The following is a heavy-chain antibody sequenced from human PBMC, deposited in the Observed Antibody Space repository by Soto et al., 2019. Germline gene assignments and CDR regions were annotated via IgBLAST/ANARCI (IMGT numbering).Heavy chain of an antibody. J-gene: IGHJ3*02. CDR2: ISGSGGST. CDR3: AKVYDSSVRSAFDI. V-gene: IGHV3-23*01. Sequence: GSLRISCAASVFTLSSYAMSWVRQAPGKGLEWVSAISGSGGSTYYADSVKGRFTISRDNSKNTLYLQMNSLRAEDTAVYYCAKVYDSSVRSAFDIWGQGTMVTVSS. CDR1: VFTLSSYA. D-gene: IGHD3-22*01.